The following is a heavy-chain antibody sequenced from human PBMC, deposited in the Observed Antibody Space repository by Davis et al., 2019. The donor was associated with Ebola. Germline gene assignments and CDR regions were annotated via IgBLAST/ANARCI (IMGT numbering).Heavy chain of an antibody. D-gene: IGHD3-3*01. CDR3: ARDNLRFLEWITPFDY. Sequence: GESLKISCAASGLPLTNYAMTWVRQAPGKGLVWVSRINSDGSSTSYADSVKGRFTISRDNAKNSLYLQMNSLRDEDTAVYYCARDNLRFLEWITPFDYWGQGTLVTVSS. CDR1: GLPLTNYA. J-gene: IGHJ4*02. CDR2: INSDGSST. V-gene: IGHV3-74*01.